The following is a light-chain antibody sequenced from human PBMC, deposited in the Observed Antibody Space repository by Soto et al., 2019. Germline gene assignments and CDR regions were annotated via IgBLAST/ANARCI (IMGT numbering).Light chain of an antibody. CDR2: DAS. Sequence: EIVMTQSPATLSVSPGERATLSCRASQSVSSNLGWYQQKPGQAPRLLIYDASTRATGIPARISGSGSGTEFTLTISSLQSEDFAVYYCQQYKSWPYTFGQGTKLEIK. CDR3: QQYKSWPYT. CDR1: QSVSSN. V-gene: IGKV3-15*01. J-gene: IGKJ2*01.